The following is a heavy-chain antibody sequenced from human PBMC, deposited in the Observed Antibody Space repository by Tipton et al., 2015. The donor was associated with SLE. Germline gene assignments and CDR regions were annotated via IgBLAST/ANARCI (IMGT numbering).Heavy chain of an antibody. CDR3: ARDSSGWSFDY. V-gene: IGHV4-39*07. D-gene: IGHD6-19*01. CDR1: GGSISSSSYY. Sequence: TLSLTCTVSGGSISSSSYYWGWIRQPPGKGLEWIGSIYYSGSTYYNPSLKSRVTISVDTSKNQFSLKLSSVTAADTAVYYCARDSSGWSFDYWGQGTLVTVSS. J-gene: IGHJ4*02. CDR2: IYYSGST.